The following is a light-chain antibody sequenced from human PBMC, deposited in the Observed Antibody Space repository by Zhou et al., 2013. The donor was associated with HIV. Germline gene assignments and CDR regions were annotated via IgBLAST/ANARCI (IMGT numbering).Light chain of an antibody. CDR2: DAS. CDR3: QQFDSYPHT. CDR1: QSISSW. J-gene: IGKJ2*01. V-gene: IGKV1-5*01. Sequence: DIQMTQSPSTLSASVGDRVTITCRASQSISSWLAWYQQKPGKAPKLLIYDASSLESGVPSRFSGSGSGTDYTLTISSLQPEDFAPYYCQQFDSYPHTFGQGTKLEIK.